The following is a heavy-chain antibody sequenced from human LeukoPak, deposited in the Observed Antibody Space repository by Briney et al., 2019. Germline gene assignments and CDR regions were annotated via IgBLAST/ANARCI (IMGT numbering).Heavy chain of an antibody. Sequence: GGSLRLSCAASGFTVGSNTMSWVRQAPGKGLERVSIIYSGGSTSYADSVRGRFTISRDNSKNTLYLQMNSLRAEDTAVYYCARNYYDSSAYYYFDYWGQGTLVTVSS. CDR1: GFTVGSNT. J-gene: IGHJ4*02. V-gene: IGHV3-66*01. D-gene: IGHD3-22*01. CDR3: ARNYYDSSAYYYFDY. CDR2: IYSGGST.